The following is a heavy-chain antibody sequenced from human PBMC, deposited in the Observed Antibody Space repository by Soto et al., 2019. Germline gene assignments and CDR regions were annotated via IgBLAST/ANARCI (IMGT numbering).Heavy chain of an antibody. J-gene: IGHJ6*02. D-gene: IGHD6-19*01. CDR1: GFIFSGYY. CDR2: ISDGGSYT. CDR3: ARAPGAVNSYAGVDV. V-gene: IGHV3-11*05. Sequence: PGGSLRLSCVASGFIFSGYYMAWIRRAPGKGLEWVSYISDGGSYTNHGNSVRGRVSVSRDDARNSLYLQIKNLRVEDTGVYYCARAPGAVNSYAGVDVWGQGTTVTVSS.